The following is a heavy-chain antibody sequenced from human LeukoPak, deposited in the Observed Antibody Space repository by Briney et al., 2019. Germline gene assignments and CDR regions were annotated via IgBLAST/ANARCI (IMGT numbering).Heavy chain of an antibody. CDR2: ISSSSSYI. Sequence: GGSLRLSCAASGFTFSSYSMNWVRQAPGKGLEWVSSISSSSSYIYYADSVKGRFTISRDNAKNSLYLQMNSLRAEDTAVYYCARVYDSSGYYYYWGQGTLVTVSS. D-gene: IGHD3-22*01. J-gene: IGHJ4*02. V-gene: IGHV3-21*01. CDR3: ARVYDSSGYYYY. CDR1: GFTFSSYS.